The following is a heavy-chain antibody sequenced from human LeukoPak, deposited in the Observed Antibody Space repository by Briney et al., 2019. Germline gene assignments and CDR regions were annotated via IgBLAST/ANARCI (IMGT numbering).Heavy chain of an antibody. V-gene: IGHV4-30-2*01. CDR3: ARERYCGYISCYVFDP. CDR2: IYHSGST. J-gene: IGHJ5*02. Sequence: PSETLSLTCTVSGGSISSDGYYWSWIRQPPGKGLEWIGYIYHSGSTYYNPSLKSRVTISVDRSKNQFSLKLTSVTASDTAVYYCARERYCGYISCYVFDPWGQGALVTVSS. D-gene: IGHD2-2*01. CDR1: GGSISSDGYY.